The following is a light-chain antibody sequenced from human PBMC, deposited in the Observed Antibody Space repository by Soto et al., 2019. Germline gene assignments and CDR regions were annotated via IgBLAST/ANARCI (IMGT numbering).Light chain of an antibody. Sequence: TLSLSPGEGATLSCRASQIISSSYLAWYQQKPGQAPRLLIYGASSRATGIPDRFSGSGSGTDFTLTISRLEPEDFAVYYCQYYGSSPQTFGQRTKVDIK. CDR2: GAS. CDR3: QYYGSSPQT. CDR1: QIISSSY. V-gene: IGKV3-20*01. J-gene: IGKJ1*01.